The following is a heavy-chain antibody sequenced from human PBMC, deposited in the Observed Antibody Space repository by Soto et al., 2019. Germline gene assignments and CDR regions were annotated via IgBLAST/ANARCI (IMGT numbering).Heavy chain of an antibody. Sequence: PVGSLTLSCSASGFIFSNFEMHWVRKAPGKGLEWVSAISGSGGSTYYADSVKGRFTISRDNSKNTLYLQMNSLRAEDTAVYYCAKDDVGATYYYYGMDVWGQGTTVTVSS. J-gene: IGHJ6*02. CDR3: AKDDVGATYYYYGMDV. CDR1: GFIFSNFE. V-gene: IGHV3-23*01. D-gene: IGHD1-26*01. CDR2: ISGSGGST.